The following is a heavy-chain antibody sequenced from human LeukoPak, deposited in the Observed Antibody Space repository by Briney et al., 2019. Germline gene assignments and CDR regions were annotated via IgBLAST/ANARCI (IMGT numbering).Heavy chain of an antibody. V-gene: IGHV3-30*18. CDR2: ISFDGRNK. Sequence: PGRSLRLSCAASGFTFSSCGMHWVRQAPGKGLEWVAVISFDGRNKYYADSVKGRFTISRDNSKNTLYLQMNSLRAEDTAVYYCANRAHVATGGWARFDYWGQGTLVTVSS. D-gene: IGHD5-12*01. J-gene: IGHJ4*02. CDR3: ANRAHVATGGWARFDY. CDR1: GFTFSSCG.